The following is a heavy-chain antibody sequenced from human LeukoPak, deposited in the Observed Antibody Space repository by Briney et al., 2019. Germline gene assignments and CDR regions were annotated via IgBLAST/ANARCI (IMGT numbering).Heavy chain of an antibody. CDR2: ISYDGSNK. J-gene: IGHJ4*02. D-gene: IGHD3-22*01. CDR1: GFTFSSYA. V-gene: IGHV3-30-3*01. Sequence: GGSLRLSCAASGFTFSSYAMHWVRQAPGKGLEWVAVISYDGSNKYYADSVKGRFTISRDNAKNSLYLQMNSLRAEDTAVYYCARDLSYYYDSSGYAGYWGQGTLVTVSS. CDR3: ARDLSYYYDSSGYAGY.